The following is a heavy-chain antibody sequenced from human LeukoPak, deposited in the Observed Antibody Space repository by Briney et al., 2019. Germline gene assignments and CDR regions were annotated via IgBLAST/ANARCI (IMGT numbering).Heavy chain of an antibody. V-gene: IGHV4-38-2*02. J-gene: IGHJ3*02. CDR2: IFHSGTT. Sequence: PSETLSLTCSVSGYSISDGSYWGWIRHPPGKGLEWIGSIFHSGTTYYDPSLKSRVTISVDTSKNQFSLRLDSVTAADTAVYYCAGHDTGGTDAFDIWGQGTLVIVSS. CDR1: GYSISDGSY. CDR3: AGHDTGGTDAFDI. D-gene: IGHD4-23*01.